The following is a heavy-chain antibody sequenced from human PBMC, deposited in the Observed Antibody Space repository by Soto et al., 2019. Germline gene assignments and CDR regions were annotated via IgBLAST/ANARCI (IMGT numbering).Heavy chain of an antibody. J-gene: IGHJ4*02. D-gene: IGHD3-3*01. CDR3: ARDFAYFDS. Sequence: QVQLQESGLRVVKPSDTLSLTCTVSGGSVSSGTYFWSWIRQSPEKGLEWIGYIHYSGTTNYNPSLKSRVSISMDTSKNQFSLNLDSVTAADTAVYFCARDFAYFDSWGQGTLVTVSS. V-gene: IGHV4-61*01. CDR2: IHYSGTT. CDR1: GGSVSSGTYF.